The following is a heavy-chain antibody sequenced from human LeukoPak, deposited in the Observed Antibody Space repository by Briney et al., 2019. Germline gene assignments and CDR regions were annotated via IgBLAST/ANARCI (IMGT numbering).Heavy chain of an antibody. J-gene: IGHJ4*02. D-gene: IGHD3-3*01. CDR1: GGSISSYY. CDR2: IYYSGST. CDR3: ARALPYYDFWSGYDY. Sequence: SETLSLXCTVSGGSISSYYWSWIRQPPGKGLESIGYIYYSGSTNYNPSLKSRVTISVDTSKNQFSLKLSSVTAADTAVYYRARALPYYDFWSGYDYWGQGTLVTVSS. V-gene: IGHV4-59*01.